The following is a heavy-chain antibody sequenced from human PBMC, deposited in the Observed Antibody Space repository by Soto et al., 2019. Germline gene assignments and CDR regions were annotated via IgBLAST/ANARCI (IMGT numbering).Heavy chain of an antibody. CDR1: GFTFSSYW. Sequence: EVQLVESGGGLVQPGGSLRLSCAASGFTFSSYWMSWVRQAPGKGLEWVDNIKQDGSEKYYVDSVKGRFTISRDNGKNSRYLQMNSLRAEDTAVYYCARVRCSGGSCYFSDCFDWWGQGTLVTVSS. V-gene: IGHV3-7*01. J-gene: IGHJ4*02. CDR2: IKQDGSEK. D-gene: IGHD2-15*01. CDR3: ARVRCSGGSCYFSDCFDW.